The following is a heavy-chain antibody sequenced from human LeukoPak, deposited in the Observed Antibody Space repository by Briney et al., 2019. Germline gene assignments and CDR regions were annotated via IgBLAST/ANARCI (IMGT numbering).Heavy chain of an antibody. CDR2: INPNSGGT. Sequence: ASVKVSCKASGYTFTGDSMHWVRQAPGQGLEWMGWINPNSGGTNYAQKFQGRVTMTRDTSISTAYMELSRLRSDDTAVYYCARLSVEMATIDSDYWGQGTLVTVSS. J-gene: IGHJ4*02. CDR1: GYTFTGDS. V-gene: IGHV1-2*02. D-gene: IGHD5-24*01. CDR3: ARLSVEMATIDSDY.